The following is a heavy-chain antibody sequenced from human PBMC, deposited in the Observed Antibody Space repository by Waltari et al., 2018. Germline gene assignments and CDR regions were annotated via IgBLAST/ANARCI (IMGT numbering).Heavy chain of an antibody. CDR3: ARASMAAASYFDY. Sequence: QVQLQESVPGLVKPSETLSLTCAVSGYSISSGSSWGWIRQPPGKGLEWIGSIYHSGSTYYNPSLKSRVTISVDTSKNQFSLKLSSVTAADTAVYYCARASMAAASYFDYWGQGTLVTVSS. J-gene: IGHJ4*02. V-gene: IGHV4-38-2*01. CDR1: GYSISSGSS. CDR2: IYHSGST. D-gene: IGHD6-13*01.